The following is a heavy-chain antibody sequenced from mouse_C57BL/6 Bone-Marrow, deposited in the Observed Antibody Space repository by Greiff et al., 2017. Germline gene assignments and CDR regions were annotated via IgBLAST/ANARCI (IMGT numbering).Heavy chain of an antibody. Sequence: VQLKESVAELVRPGASVKLSCTASGFNIKNTYMHWVKQRPEQGLEWIGRIDPANGNTKYAPKFQGKATITADTPSNTAYLQLSSLTSEDTAIYYCVRDYGSSFYGYFDVWGTGTTVTVSS. CDR1: GFNIKNTY. D-gene: IGHD1-1*01. V-gene: IGHV14-3*01. CDR2: IDPANGNT. J-gene: IGHJ1*03. CDR3: VRDYGSSFYGYFDV.